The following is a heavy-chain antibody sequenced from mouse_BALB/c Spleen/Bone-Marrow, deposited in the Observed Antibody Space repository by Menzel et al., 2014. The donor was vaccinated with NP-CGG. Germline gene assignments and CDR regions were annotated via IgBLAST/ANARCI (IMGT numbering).Heavy chain of an antibody. CDR3: ARSGYSAMDY. D-gene: IGHD1-3*01. Sequence: QVQLKESGAELVRPGPSVKISCKPSGYAFSGYWMNWVKQRPGQGPEWIGQIYPGDGDTNYNGKFKGKATLTADKSSSTAYMHLSSLTSEDSAVYFCARSGYSAMDYWGQGTSVTVSS. CDR1: GYAFSGYW. J-gene: IGHJ4*01. V-gene: IGHV1-80*01. CDR2: IYPGDGDT.